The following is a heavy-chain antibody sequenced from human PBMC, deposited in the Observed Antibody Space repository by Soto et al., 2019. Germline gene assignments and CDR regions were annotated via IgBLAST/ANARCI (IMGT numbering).Heavy chain of an antibody. CDR2: IYYSGST. D-gene: IGHD2-15*01. CDR3: ARGSVVAASFFDY. CDR1: GGSISSGGYY. J-gene: IGHJ4*02. V-gene: IGHV4-31*03. Sequence: QVQLQESGPGLVKPSQTLSLTCTVSGGSISSGGYYWSWIRQHPEKGLEWIGYIYYSGSTYYNPSLKSRVTISVDTSKNQFSLKLSSVTAADTAVYYCARGSVVAASFFDYWGQGTLVTVSS.